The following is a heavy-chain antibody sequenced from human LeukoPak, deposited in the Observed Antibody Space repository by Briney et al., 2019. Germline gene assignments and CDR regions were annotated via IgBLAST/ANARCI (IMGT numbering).Heavy chain of an antibody. CDR3: ARGSNWFEP. D-gene: IGHD6-19*01. J-gene: IGHJ5*02. CDR2: ISRGGNTI. CDR1: GFTFGDYY. Sequence: GGSLRLSCAASGFTFGDYYMSWIRQAPGKGLEWVSYISRGGNTIYYADSLQGRFTISRDNAKNSLYLQMNSLRADDTAVYYCARGSNWFEPWGQGTLVTVSS. V-gene: IGHV3-11*01.